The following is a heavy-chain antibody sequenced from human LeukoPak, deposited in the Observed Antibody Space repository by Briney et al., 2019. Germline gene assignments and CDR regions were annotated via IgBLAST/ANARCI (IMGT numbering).Heavy chain of an antibody. D-gene: IGHD6-6*01. J-gene: IGHJ6*02. CDR2: IIPIFDTA. V-gene: IGHV1-69*13. CDR1: GGTFSSYA. CDR3: ARAGYSSSSRGGYYYYGMDV. Sequence: GASVKVSCKASGGTFSSYAISWVRQAPGQGLEWMGGIIPIFDTANYAQNFQGRVTITADESTSTAYMELSSLRSEDTAVYYCARAGYSSSSRGGYYYYGMDVWGQGTTVTVSS.